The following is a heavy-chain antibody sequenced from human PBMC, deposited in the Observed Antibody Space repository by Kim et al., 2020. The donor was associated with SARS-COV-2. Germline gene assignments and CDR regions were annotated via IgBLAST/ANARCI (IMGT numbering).Heavy chain of an antibody. CDR3: SEGELAPRLQH. Sequence: SETLSLTCAVSGGSFSDYYYNWIRQAPGKGLEWIGEIHSRGSTKYNPSLKSRVTISLNTSKNQFSLTLYSVTAAETALYYCSEGELAPRLQHWGQGALVT. V-gene: IGHV4-34*01. CDR2: IHSRGST. J-gene: IGHJ1*01. CDR1: GGSFSDYY. D-gene: IGHD6-6*01.